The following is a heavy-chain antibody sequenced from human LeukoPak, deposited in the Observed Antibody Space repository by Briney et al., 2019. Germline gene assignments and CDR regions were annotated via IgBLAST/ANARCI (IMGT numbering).Heavy chain of an antibody. V-gene: IGHV4-34*01. CDR2: INHSGST. Sequence: SETLSLTCAVYGGSFSGYYWSWIRQPPGKGLEWIGEINHSGSTNYNPSLKSRVTISVDTSKNQFSLKLSSVTAADTAVYYCARGRGYSGGYDFDYWGQGTLVTVPS. CDR3: ARGRGYSGGYDFDY. J-gene: IGHJ4*02. CDR1: GGSFSGYY. D-gene: IGHD1-26*01.